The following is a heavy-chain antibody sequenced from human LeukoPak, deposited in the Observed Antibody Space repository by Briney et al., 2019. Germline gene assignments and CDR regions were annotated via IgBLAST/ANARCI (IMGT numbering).Heavy chain of an antibody. V-gene: IGHV3-23*01. CDR2: ISSGSDRT. D-gene: IGHD3-3*01. CDR1: GFTFSNYA. CDR3: AKDQAGYNFWSDY. Sequence: GGSLRLSCAASGFTFSNYAMSWVRQAPGKGLEWVSAISSGSDRTNYGRSVKGRFTISRDNAKNTLYLQMNSLRADDTAVYYCAKDQAGYNFWSDYWGQGTLVTVSS. J-gene: IGHJ4*02.